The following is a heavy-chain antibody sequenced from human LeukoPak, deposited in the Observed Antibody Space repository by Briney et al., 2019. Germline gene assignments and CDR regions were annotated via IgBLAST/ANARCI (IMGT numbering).Heavy chain of an antibody. CDR1: GFTFSSYG. CDR3: AKGVGPRTVDIVATTLDY. J-gene: IGHJ4*02. Sequence: GGSLRLSCAASGFTFSSYGMHWVRQAPGKGLEGVGFILYDGSNKYYADSVKGRFTISRDNSKNTLYLQMNSLRAEDTAVYYCAKGVGPRTVDIVATTLDYWGQGTLVTVSS. D-gene: IGHD5-12*01. V-gene: IGHV3-30*02. CDR2: ILYDGSNK.